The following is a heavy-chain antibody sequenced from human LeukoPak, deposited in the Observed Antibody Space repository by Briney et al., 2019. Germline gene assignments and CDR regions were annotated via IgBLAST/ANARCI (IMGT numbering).Heavy chain of an antibody. CDR2: INHRGDIT. CDR3: ARGNGSRWPHYHYMDV. D-gene: IGHD6-13*01. J-gene: IGHJ6*03. CDR1: GYAFTNHY. V-gene: IGHV1-46*01. Sequence: ASVNVSCKASGYAFTNHYMHWVRRAPGQGPEWMGLINHRGDITTSAQRFQDRITMTRDTSTSTDYMELRSLTSEDTAVYYCARGNGSRWPHYHYMDVWGKGTTVIVSS.